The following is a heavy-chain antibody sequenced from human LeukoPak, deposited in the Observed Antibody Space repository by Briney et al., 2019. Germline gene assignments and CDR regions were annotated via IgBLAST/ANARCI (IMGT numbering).Heavy chain of an antibody. D-gene: IGHD1-26*01. CDR2: ISSSGSTI. J-gene: IGHJ4*02. CDR1: GFTFSSYE. CDR3: AKDKWELLGGGFFDY. V-gene: IGHV3-48*03. Sequence: GGSLRLSCAASGFTFSSYEMNWVRQAPGKGLEWVSYISSSGSTIYYADSVKGRFTISRDNSKNTLYLQMNSLRAEDTAVYYCAKDKWELLGGGFFDYWGQGTLVTVSS.